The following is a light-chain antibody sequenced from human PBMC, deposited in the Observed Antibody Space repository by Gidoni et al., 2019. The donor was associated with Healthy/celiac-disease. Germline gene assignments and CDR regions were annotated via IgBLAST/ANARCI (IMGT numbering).Light chain of an antibody. CDR2: LNSDGSH. CDR1: SGHSSYP. CDR3: QTWGTGIRV. Sequence: QLVLTQSPSASASLGASVKLTFTLSSGHSSYPIAWHQQQPEKGPRYLMKLNSDGSHSKGDGIPDRFSGSSSGAERYLTISSLQSEDEADYYCQTWGTGIRVFGGGTKLTVL. J-gene: IGLJ3*02. V-gene: IGLV4-69*01.